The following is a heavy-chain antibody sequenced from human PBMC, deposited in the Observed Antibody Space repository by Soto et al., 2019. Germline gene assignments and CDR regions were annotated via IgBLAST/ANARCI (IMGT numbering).Heavy chain of an antibody. D-gene: IGHD4-17*01. CDR1: GGSISSSSYY. J-gene: IGHJ4*02. CDR3: ARRARGDHYFDY. Sequence: QLQLQESGPGLVKPSETLSLTCTVSGGSISSSSYYWGWIRQPPGKGLEWIGTIYYSGSTYYNPSLKSRVNISVDTSKNQFALKLSSVTAADTAVYYCARRARGDHYFDYWGQGPLVTVSS. V-gene: IGHV4-39*01. CDR2: IYYSGST.